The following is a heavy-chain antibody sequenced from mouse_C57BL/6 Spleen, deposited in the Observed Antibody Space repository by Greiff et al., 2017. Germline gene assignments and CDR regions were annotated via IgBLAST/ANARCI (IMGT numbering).Heavy chain of an antibody. V-gene: IGHV1-81*01. CDR1: GYTFTSYG. Sequence: VKLQESGAELARPGASVKLSCKASGYTFTSYGISWVKQRTGQGLEWIGEIYPRSGNTYYNEKFKGKATLTADKSSSTAYMELRSLTSEDSAVYFCARDGYGNYDFYAMDYWGQGTSVTVSS. CDR2: IYPRSGNT. CDR3: ARDGYGNYDFYAMDY. D-gene: IGHD2-10*02. J-gene: IGHJ4*01.